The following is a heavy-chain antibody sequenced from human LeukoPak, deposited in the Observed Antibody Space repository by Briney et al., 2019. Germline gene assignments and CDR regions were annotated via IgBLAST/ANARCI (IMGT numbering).Heavy chain of an antibody. D-gene: IGHD1-1*01. CDR2: IYYHENT. Sequence: PSETLSLTCAVYGGSFSGYYWGWIRQAPGKGLEWIGSIYYHENTYYNSSLKSRVTISVDTSKNQFSLKLNSVTAGDTAVYFCARRAYSAAYWKHFDYWGQGTLVTVSS. J-gene: IGHJ4*02. V-gene: IGHV4-34*01. CDR1: GGSFSGYY. CDR3: ARRAYSAAYWKHFDY.